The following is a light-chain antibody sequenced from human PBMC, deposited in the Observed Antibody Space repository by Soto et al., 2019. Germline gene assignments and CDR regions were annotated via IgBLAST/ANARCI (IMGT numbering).Light chain of an antibody. Sequence: EIVLTQSPATLSVSAWERATLACRSSQSVSSYLAWYQQKPGQAPRLLIYDASNRATGIPARFSGSGSGTDFTLTIRSLEPEDFAVYYCQQRSNWPSITFGQGTRLEIK. CDR1: QSVSSY. V-gene: IGKV3-11*01. CDR2: DAS. CDR3: QQRSNWPSIT. J-gene: IGKJ5*01.